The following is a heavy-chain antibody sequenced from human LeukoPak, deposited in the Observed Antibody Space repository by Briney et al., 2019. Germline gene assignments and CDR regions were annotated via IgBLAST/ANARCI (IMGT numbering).Heavy chain of an antibody. J-gene: IGHJ3*01. CDR2: IHHNGST. Sequence: PSETLSLTCAVYGGSLTDYYWNWIRQPPGKGLEWIGEIHHNGSTNCNPSLKSRVIMSLDTSKNQFSLNLNSVTAADTAVYYCARAKFTCQPGGVWGQGAMVTVSS. V-gene: IGHV4-34*01. CDR1: GGSLTDYY. D-gene: IGHD2/OR15-2a*01. CDR3: ARAKFTCQPGGV.